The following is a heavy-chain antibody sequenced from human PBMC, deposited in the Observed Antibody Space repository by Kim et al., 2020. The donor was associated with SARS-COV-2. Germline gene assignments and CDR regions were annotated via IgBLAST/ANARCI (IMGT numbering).Heavy chain of an antibody. J-gene: IGHJ3*02. V-gene: IGHV4-31*03. Sequence: SETLSLTCTVSGGSISSGGYYWSWIRQHPGKGLEWIGYIYYSGSTYYNPSLKSRVTISVDTSKNQFSLKLSSVTAADTAVYYCARNYGDDLLRRAFDIWGQGTMVTVSS. CDR1: GGSISSGGYY. CDR3: ARNYGDDLLRRAFDI. D-gene: IGHD4-17*01. CDR2: IYYSGST.